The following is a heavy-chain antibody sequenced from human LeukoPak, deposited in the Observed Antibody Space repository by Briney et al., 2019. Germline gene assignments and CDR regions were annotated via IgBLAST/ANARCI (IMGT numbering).Heavy chain of an antibody. CDR3: ARRYTYYYGSGSYYSPHSWFDP. CDR2: INHSGST. CDR1: GGSISSYY. D-gene: IGHD3-10*01. Sequence: SETLSLTCTVSGGSISSYYWSWIRQPAGKGLEWIGEINHSGSTNYNPSLKSRVTISVDTSKNQFSLKLSSVTAADTAVYYCARRYTYYYGSGSYYSPHSWFDPWGQGTLVTVSS. V-gene: IGHV4-34*01. J-gene: IGHJ5*02.